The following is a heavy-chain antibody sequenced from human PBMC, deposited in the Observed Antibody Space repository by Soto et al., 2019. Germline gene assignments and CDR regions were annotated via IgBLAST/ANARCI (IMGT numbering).Heavy chain of an antibody. V-gene: IGHV3-30*18. CDR2: ISYDGSNK. D-gene: IGHD3-22*01. Sequence: PGGSLRLSCAASGFTFSSYGMHWVRQAPGKGLEWVAVISYDGSNKYYADSVKGRFTISRDNSKNTLYLQMNSLRAEDTAVYYCAKAADSTYGMDVWGQGTTVTVSS. J-gene: IGHJ6*02. CDR3: AKAADSTYGMDV. CDR1: GFTFSSYG.